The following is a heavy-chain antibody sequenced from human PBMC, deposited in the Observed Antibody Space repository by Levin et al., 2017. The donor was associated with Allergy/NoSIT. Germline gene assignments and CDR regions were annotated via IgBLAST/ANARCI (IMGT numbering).Heavy chain of an antibody. Sequence: GGSLRLSCAASGFTFSSYWMHWVRQAPGKGLVWVSRINSDGSSTSYADSVKGRFTISRDNAKNTLYLQMNSLRAEDTAVYYCARDDLDQLLYYYYYGMDVWGQGTTVTVSS. D-gene: IGHD2-2*01. CDR1: GFTFSSYW. J-gene: IGHJ6*02. CDR3: ARDDLDQLLYYYYYGMDV. CDR2: INSDGSST. V-gene: IGHV3-74*01.